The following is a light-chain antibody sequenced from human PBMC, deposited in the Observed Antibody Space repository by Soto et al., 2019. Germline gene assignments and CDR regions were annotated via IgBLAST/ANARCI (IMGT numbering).Light chain of an antibody. CDR2: GAS. CDR3: LQDHNYPRT. V-gene: IGKV1-6*01. Sequence: AIQMTQSPSSLSASVGDRITITCRASQDIRHELGWYQQKPGKAPKVLISGASNLQSGVPSRFSGSGSGTDFTLTISSLQPEDAATYYCLQDHNYPRTFGQGTKLEIK. CDR1: QDIRHE. J-gene: IGKJ1*01.